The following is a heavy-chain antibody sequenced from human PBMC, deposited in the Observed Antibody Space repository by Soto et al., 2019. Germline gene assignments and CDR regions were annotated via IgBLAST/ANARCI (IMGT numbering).Heavy chain of an antibody. Sequence: QVQLQESGPGLVKPSETLSLTCTVSGGSISSYYWSWIRQPPGKGLEWIGYIYYSGSTNYNPSLKSRVTIPVDTSKHKFSLKLSSVTAADTAVYYCARDNGYSYGYTLDHWGQGTLVTVSS. V-gene: IGHV4-59*01. D-gene: IGHD5-18*01. CDR1: GGSISSYY. CDR3: ARDNGYSYGYTLDH. J-gene: IGHJ4*02. CDR2: IYYSGST.